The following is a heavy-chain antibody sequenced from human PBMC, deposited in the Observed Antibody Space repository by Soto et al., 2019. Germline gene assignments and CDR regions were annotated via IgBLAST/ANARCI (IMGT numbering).Heavy chain of an antibody. CDR2: ISAYNGNT. V-gene: IGHV1-18*01. Sequence: ASVKVSCKASGYAFTSYGISWVRQAPGQGLEWMGWISAYNGNTNYAQKLQGRVTMTTDTSTSTAYMELRSLRSDDTAVYYCARDYCSGGSCYYYYYYYMDVWGKGTRVTVS. CDR3: ARDYCSGGSCYYYYYYYMDV. CDR1: GYAFTSYG. J-gene: IGHJ6*03. D-gene: IGHD2-15*01.